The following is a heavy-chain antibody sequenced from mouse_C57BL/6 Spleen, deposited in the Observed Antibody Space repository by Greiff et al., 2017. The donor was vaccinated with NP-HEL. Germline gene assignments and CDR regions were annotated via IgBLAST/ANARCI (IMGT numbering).Heavy chain of an antibody. J-gene: IGHJ2*01. V-gene: IGHV1-81*01. CDR3: ARPDYGNFDY. Sequence: QVQLQQSGAELARPGASVKLSCKASGYTFTSYGISWVKQRTGQGLEWIGEIYPRSGNTNYNGKFKGKATLTADKSSSTAYMQLSSLTSEDSAVYFCARPDYGNFDYWGQGTTLTVSS. CDR1: GYTFTSYG. CDR2: IYPRSGNT. D-gene: IGHD1-1*01.